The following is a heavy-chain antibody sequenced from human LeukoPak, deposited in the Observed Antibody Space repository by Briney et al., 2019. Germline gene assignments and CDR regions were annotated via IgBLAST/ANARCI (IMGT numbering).Heavy chain of an antibody. V-gene: IGHV3-23*01. CDR1: GFTFSSYA. CDR2: ISSSSSYI. J-gene: IGHJ4*02. CDR3: AKDGPRGYSDY. D-gene: IGHD5-12*01. Sequence: PGGSLRLSCAASGFTFSSYAMSWVRQAPGKGLEWVSSISSSSSYIYYADSVKGRFTISRDNSKNTLYLQMNSLRAEDTAVYYCAKDGPRGYSDYWGQGTLVTVSS.